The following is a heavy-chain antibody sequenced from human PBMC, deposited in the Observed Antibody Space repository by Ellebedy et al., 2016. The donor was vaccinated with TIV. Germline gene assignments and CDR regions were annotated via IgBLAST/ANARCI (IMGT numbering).Heavy chain of an antibody. V-gene: IGHV4-34*01. D-gene: IGHD3-10*01. J-gene: IGHJ4*02. CDR2: IKHSGST. Sequence: SETLSLTXAVYGGSFSGYYWSWIRQPPGKGLEWIGEIKHSGSTNYNPSLKSRVTISVDTSKNQFSLKLSSVTAADTAVYYCARGGPITMVRGVLVQDDYWGQGTLVTVSS. CDR3: ARGGPITMVRGVLVQDDY. CDR1: GGSFSGYY.